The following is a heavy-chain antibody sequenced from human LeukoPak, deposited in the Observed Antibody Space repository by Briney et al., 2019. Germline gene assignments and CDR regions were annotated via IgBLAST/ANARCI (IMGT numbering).Heavy chain of an antibody. CDR3: ARNGSGFYH. J-gene: IGHJ4*02. V-gene: IGHV1-2*02. D-gene: IGHD3-22*01. Sequence: ASVKVSCKASGYTFTDYYMHWVRQAPGQGLEWMGWINPNSGDTDYAQKFQGRVTMTRDTSINTAYMELSRLRSDDTAVYFCARNGSGFYHWGQGTLVTVSS. CDR1: GYTFTDYY. CDR2: INPNSGDT.